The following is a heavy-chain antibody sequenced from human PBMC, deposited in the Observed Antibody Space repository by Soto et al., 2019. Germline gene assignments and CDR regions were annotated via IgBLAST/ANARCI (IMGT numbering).Heavy chain of an antibody. V-gene: IGHV3-48*01. CDR3: ARDLSWGSNWYYYMDV. CDR1: GFILSDCA. D-gene: IGHD7-27*01. Sequence: EVQLVESGGGLVQPGGCLRLSCATSGFILSDCAMNWVRQAPGKGLEWVSYISSSSSVIDYADSVKGRFTVSRDNARNSLYLQMNSLRAEDTAVYYCARDLSWGSNWYYYMDVWGKGTTVTVSS. J-gene: IGHJ6*03. CDR2: ISSSSSVI.